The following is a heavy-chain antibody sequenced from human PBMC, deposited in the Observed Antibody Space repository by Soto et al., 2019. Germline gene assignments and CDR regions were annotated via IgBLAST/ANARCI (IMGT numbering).Heavy chain of an antibody. CDR1: GGTFSSYA. CDR2: IIPIFGTE. V-gene: IGHV1-69*13. J-gene: IGHJ6*04. D-gene: IGHD6-19*01. CDR3: AREPEAVAGTYYYGMDV. Sequence: SVNVSCKASGGTFSSYAISWVRQAPGQGLEWMGGIIPIFGTENYAQKFQGRVTITADESTSTAYMELSSLRSEDTAVYYCAREPEAVAGTYYYGMDVSGKGITVTVSS.